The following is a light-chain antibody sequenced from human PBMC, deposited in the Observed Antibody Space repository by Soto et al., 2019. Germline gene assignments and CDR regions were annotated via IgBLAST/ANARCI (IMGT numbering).Light chain of an antibody. V-gene: IGKV1-5*01. Sequence: DIQMTQSPSSLSASVGDRVTITCRASQGINSFLSWYQKKPGKAPYLLIYDVSTLASGVPSRFSGSASGTEFTLTISNLESDDFASYYCQQYHRYSTFGQGTKVDIK. J-gene: IGKJ1*01. CDR1: QGINSF. CDR3: QQYHRYST. CDR2: DVS.